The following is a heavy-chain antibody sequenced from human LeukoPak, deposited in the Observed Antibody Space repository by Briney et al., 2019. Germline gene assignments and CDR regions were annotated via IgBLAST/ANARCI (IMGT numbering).Heavy chain of an antibody. CDR2: IYYSGST. CDR3: ARPYSSSWYRWFDP. Sequence: PSETLSLTCTVSGGSISSSSYYWGWIRQPPGKGLEWIGSIYYSGSTYYNPSLKSRVTISVDTSKNQFSLKLSSVTAADTAVYYCARPYSSSWYRWFDPWGQGTLVTVSS. D-gene: IGHD6-13*01. CDR1: GGSISSSSYY. J-gene: IGHJ5*02. V-gene: IGHV4-39*01.